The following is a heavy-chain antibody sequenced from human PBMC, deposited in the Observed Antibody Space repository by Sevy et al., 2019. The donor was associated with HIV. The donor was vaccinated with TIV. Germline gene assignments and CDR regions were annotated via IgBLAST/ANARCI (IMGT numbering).Heavy chain of an antibody. CDR2: IYTSGST. CDR1: GGSISSYY. Sequence: SETLSLTCTVSGGSISSYYWSWIRQPAGKGLEWIGRIYTSGSTNYNPSLKSRVTMSVDTSKNQFSLKLGSVTAADTAVYYCARDRRGGYCSSTSCYGDDAFDIWGQGTMVTVSS. D-gene: IGHD2-2*01. J-gene: IGHJ3*02. CDR3: ARDRRGGYCSSTSCYGDDAFDI. V-gene: IGHV4-4*07.